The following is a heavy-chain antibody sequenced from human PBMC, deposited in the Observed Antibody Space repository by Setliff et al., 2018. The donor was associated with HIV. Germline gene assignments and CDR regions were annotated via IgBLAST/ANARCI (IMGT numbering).Heavy chain of an antibody. CDR1: GDSVSSNSGS. CDR2: TYYRSKWYN. J-gene: IGHJ5*02. D-gene: IGHD3-10*01. Sequence: SQTLSLTCAISGDSVSSNSGSWNWIRQSPSRGIEWLGRTYYRSKWYNNYTVSVKSRITSNTDTAKNQFSLKLSSVTPADTAVYYCARHSGVASPTWFDPWGQGTLVTVSS. V-gene: IGHV6-1*01. CDR3: ARHSGVASPTWFDP.